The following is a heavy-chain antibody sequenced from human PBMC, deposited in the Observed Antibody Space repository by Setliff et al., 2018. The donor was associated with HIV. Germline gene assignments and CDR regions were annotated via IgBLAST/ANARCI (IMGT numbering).Heavy chain of an antibody. CDR3: ARGPPGKQLWLGVWFDP. D-gene: IGHD5-18*01. Sequence: GGSLRLFCATSGFTFNNYWMHWVRQSPRMGLVWVSRVSNNGRTAVYADSVKGRFTMSRDNVRKTVDLQMNNLTVEDTGLYYCARGPPGKQLWLGVWFDPWGQGTLVTVSS. V-gene: IGHV3-74*03. J-gene: IGHJ5*02. CDR1: GFTFNNYW. CDR2: VSNNGRTA.